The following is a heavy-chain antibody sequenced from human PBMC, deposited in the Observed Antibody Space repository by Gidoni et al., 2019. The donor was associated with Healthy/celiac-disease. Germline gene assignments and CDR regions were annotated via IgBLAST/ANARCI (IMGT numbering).Heavy chain of an antibody. J-gene: IGHJ4*02. CDR2: IKQDGSEK. V-gene: IGHV3-7*05. CDR3: ARANGHLFDY. Sequence: EVQLVESGGGLVQPGGSLRLSCAASGFAFSNYWMHWVRQAPGKGLEWVANIKQDGSEKYYVYSVTGRFTISRDNDKNSLYLQMNIRRAEDTAVYFCARANGHLFDYWGQGTLVTVSS. CDR1: GFAFSNYW.